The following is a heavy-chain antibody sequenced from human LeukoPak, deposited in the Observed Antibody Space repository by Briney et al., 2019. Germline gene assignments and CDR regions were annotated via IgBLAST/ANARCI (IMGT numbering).Heavy chain of an antibody. CDR3: ARHTAILEYYFDY. CDR2: IYYSGST. CDR1: GGSISSYY. D-gene: IGHD5-18*01. Sequence: PSETLSLTCTVSGGSISSYYWSWIRQPPGKGLEWIGYIYYSGSTNYNPSLKSRLTISVDTSKNQFSLKLTSMTAADTAVYYCARHTAILEYYFDYGGQGTLVTVSS. J-gene: IGHJ4*02. V-gene: IGHV4-59*08.